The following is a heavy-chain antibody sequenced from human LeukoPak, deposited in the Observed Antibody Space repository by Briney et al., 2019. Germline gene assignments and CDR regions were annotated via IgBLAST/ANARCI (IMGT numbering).Heavy chain of an antibody. V-gene: IGHV3-74*01. D-gene: IGHD5-18*01. Sequence: PGGSQRLSCAASGFTFSSYWMHWVRHAPGKGLVWVSRIKSDGSSTTHADSVKGRFTISRDNAKNTLYLQMNSLRVEGTAVYYCARGGCSSAPGQFDCWGQGTLVTVSP. CDR3: ARGGCSSAPGQFDC. CDR2: IKSDGSST. CDR1: GFTFSSYW. J-gene: IGHJ4*02.